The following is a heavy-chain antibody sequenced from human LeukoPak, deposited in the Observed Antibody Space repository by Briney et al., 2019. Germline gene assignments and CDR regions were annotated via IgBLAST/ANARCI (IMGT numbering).Heavy chain of an antibody. J-gene: IGHJ6*02. V-gene: IGHV1-18*01. D-gene: IGHD3-9*01. CDR1: GYTFTSYG. CDR2: ISAYNGNT. CDR3: ARGYDILTGCYPYYYYGMDV. Sequence: ASVKVSCKASGYTFTSYGISWVRQAPGQGLEWMGWISAYNGNTNYAQKLQGRVTMTTDTSTSTAYMELRSLRSDDTAVYYCARGYDILTGCYPYYYYGMDVWGQGTTVTVSS.